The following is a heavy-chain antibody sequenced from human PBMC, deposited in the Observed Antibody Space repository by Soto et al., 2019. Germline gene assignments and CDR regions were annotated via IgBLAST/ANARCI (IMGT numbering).Heavy chain of an antibody. J-gene: IGHJ6*02. V-gene: IGHV3-30*18. CDR2: ISDDGSNK. Sequence: LSLSCAASGFTFSNYGMHWVRQAPGKGLEWVAFISDDGSNKYYADSMKGRFTMSRDNSKSTLYLQMNSLRVEDTAVYYCTKRRNVLRFLEWSSGMEVWGQGTTVTVSS. CDR1: GFTFSNYG. CDR3: TKRRNVLRFLEWSSGMEV. D-gene: IGHD3-3*01.